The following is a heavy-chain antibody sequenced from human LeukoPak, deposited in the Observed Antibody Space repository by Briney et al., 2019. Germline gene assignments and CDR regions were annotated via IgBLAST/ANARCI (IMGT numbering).Heavy chain of an antibody. Sequence: GGSLRLSCAASGFTFTNYAMSGVRQAPGKGVEWVSGISDSGRSTYYADSVKGRFHISRDNSKNTLYLQMNTLRAQDTAVYYCAKEYSGYDKWGQGTLVTVSS. V-gene: IGHV3-23*01. D-gene: IGHD5-12*01. CDR2: ISDSGRST. J-gene: IGHJ4*02. CDR1: GFTFTNYA. CDR3: AKEYSGYDK.